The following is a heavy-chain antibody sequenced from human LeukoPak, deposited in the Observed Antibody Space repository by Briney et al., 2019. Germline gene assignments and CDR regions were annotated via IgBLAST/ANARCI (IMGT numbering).Heavy chain of an antibody. Sequence: GGTLRLSCAASGFTFSSYGMSWVRQAPGKGLEWVSAISGSGGSTYYADSVKGRFTISRDNSKNTLYLQMNSLRAEDTAVYYRAKAYSGYYYYMDVWGKGTTVTISS. V-gene: IGHV3-23*01. D-gene: IGHD1-26*01. CDR1: GFTFSSYG. CDR3: AKAYSGYYYYMDV. J-gene: IGHJ6*03. CDR2: ISGSGGST.